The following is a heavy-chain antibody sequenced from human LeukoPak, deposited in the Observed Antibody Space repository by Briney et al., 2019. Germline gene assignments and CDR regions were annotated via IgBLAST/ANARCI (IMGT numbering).Heavy chain of an antibody. V-gene: IGHV4-59*08. Sequence: SETLSLTCTVSGGSISSYYWSWIRQPPGKGLEWIGYIYYSGSTNYNPSLKSRVTISVDTSKSQFSLKLSSVTAADTAVYYCARHYYGPGIRWGQGTLVTVSS. CDR2: IYYSGST. D-gene: IGHD3-10*01. CDR1: GGSISSYY. CDR3: ARHYYGPGIR. J-gene: IGHJ4*02.